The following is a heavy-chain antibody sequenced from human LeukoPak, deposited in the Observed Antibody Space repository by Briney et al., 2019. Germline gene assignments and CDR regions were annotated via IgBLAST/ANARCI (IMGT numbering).Heavy chain of an antibody. CDR3: AREGSWSSHWFDP. Sequence: ASVKVSCKASGYTFTGYYMHWVRQAPGQGLEWMGWINPNSGGTNYAQKFQGRVTMTRDTSTSTVYMELSSLRSEDTAVYYCAREGSWSSHWFDPWGQGTLVTVSS. J-gene: IGHJ5*02. V-gene: IGHV1-2*02. D-gene: IGHD6-13*01. CDR2: INPNSGGT. CDR1: GYTFTGYY.